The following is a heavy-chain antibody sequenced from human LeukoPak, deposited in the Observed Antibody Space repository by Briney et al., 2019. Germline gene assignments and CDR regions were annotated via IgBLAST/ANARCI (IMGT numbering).Heavy chain of an antibody. Sequence: SVKVSCKASGGTFTSYAISWVRQAPGQGLEWMGGIIPIFGTANYAQKFQGRVTITADESTSTAYMELSRLRSDDTAVYYCARIWLPAAMKAFDIWGQGTMVTVSS. V-gene: IGHV1-69*13. J-gene: IGHJ3*02. CDR2: IIPIFGTA. D-gene: IGHD2-2*01. CDR3: ARIWLPAAMKAFDI. CDR1: GGTFTSYA.